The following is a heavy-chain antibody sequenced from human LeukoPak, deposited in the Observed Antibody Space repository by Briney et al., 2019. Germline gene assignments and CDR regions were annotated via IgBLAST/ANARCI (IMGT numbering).Heavy chain of an antibody. CDR2: MNPNSGVP. J-gene: IGHJ5*02. CDR1: GYTFTNYD. CDR3: ARTGTYFFDNDGKTNWFDP. Sequence: ASVKVSCKASGYTFTNYDINWVRQAAGQGLEWMGWMNPNSGVPNYALRFQGRVTMTRDTSISTAYMELNRLRSDDTAVYYCARTGTYFFDNDGKTNWFDPWGQGTLVTVSS. V-gene: IGHV1-2*02. D-gene: IGHD3-22*01.